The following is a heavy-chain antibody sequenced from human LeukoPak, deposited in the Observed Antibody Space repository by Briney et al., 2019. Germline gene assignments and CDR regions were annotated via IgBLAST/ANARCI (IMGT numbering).Heavy chain of an antibody. CDR2: IKSKTDGGTT. CDR1: GFTFSNAW. D-gene: IGHD3-10*01. V-gene: IGHV3-15*01. CDR3: MIAFGFGGDRWYYYGMDV. Sequence: GGSLRLSCAASGFTFSNAWMSWVRQAPGKGLEWVGRIKSKTDGGTTDYAAPVKGRFTISRDDSKNTLYLQMNSLKTEDTAVYYCMIAFGFGGDRWYYYGMDVWGQGTTVTVSS. J-gene: IGHJ6*02.